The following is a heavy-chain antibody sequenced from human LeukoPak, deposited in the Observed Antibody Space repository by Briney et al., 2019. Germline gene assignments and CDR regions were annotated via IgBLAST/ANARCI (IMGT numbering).Heavy chain of an antibody. D-gene: IGHD4-17*01. CDR1: GYTLTELS. CDR3: ARLYPTVTTDAGYFDL. CDR2: INPSGGST. J-gene: IGHJ2*01. V-gene: IGHV1-46*01. Sequence: ASVKVSCKVSGYTLTELSMHWVRQAPGQGLEWMGIINPSGGSTSYAQKFQGRVTMTRDTSTSTVYMELSSLRSADTAVYYCARLYPTVTTDAGYFDLWGRGTLVTVSS.